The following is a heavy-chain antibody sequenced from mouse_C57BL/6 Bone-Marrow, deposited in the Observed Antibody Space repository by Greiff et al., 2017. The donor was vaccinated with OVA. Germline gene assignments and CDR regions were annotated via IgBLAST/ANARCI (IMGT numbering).Heavy chain of an antibody. CDR2: IYPRSGNT. J-gene: IGHJ2*01. CDR1: GYTFTSSG. Sequence: VQLQQSGAELARPGASVKLSCKASGYTFTSSGISWVKQRTGQGLEWIGEIYPRSGNTYYNEKFKGKATLTADKSSSTAYMELRSLTSEDSAVYFCAREVWLRRGGYYFDYWGQGTTLTVSS. V-gene: IGHV1-81*01. D-gene: IGHD2-2*01. CDR3: AREVWLRRGGYYFDY.